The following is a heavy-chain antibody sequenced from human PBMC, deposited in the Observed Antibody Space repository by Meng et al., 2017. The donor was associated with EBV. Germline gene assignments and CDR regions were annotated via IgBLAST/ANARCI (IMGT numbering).Heavy chain of an antibody. CDR3: AKGADLAAAGTFWFDP. CDR2: INPNSGGT. D-gene: IGHD6-13*01. Sequence: GQVVQSGAEGKDPGASVKVACKASGYTFTGYYMHWVRQAPGQGLEWMGRINPNSGGTNYAQKFQGRVTMTRDTSISTAYMELSRLRPDDTAVYYCAKGADLAAAGTFWFDPWGQGTLVTVSS. CDR1: GYTFTGYY. J-gene: IGHJ5*02. V-gene: IGHV1-2*06.